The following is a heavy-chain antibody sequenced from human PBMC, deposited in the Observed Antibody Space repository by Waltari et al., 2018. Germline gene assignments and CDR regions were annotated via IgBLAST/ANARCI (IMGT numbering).Heavy chain of an antibody. J-gene: IGHJ6*02. D-gene: IGHD1-26*01. V-gene: IGHV4-34*01. CDR1: GGSFSGYY. CDR2: INPRRSA. Sequence: QVQLQQWGAGLLKPSETLSLTCAVYGGSFSGYYWSWIRQPPGKGLEWIGEINPRRSANYNPSLKSRVTIAVDTSKNQFSLKLSSVTAADTAVYYCAGGLGLYDYYYYGMDVWGQGTTVTVSS. CDR3: AGGLGLYDYYYYGMDV.